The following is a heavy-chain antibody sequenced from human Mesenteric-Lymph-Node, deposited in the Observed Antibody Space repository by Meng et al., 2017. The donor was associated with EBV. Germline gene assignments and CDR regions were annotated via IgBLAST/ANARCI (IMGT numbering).Heavy chain of an antibody. CDR3: AKDGVEPVAAY. J-gene: IGHJ4*02. CDR1: GYTFTSYG. D-gene: IGHD6-19*01. V-gene: IGHV1-18*01. CDR2: INTYNGDT. Sequence: QFQVVQAGAEVKKPGASVKVSCKASGYTFTSYGIAWVRQAPGQGLEWMGWINTYNGDTNYAQNLQARLTMTTDTSTSTAYMEVRSLRSDDTALYYCAKDGVEPVAAYWGQGTLVTVSS.